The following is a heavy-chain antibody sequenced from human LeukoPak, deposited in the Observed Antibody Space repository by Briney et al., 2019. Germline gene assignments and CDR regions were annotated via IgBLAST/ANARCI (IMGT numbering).Heavy chain of an antibody. CDR1: GFTFSSYG. CDR3: ARAYGDYESYAFDI. J-gene: IGHJ3*02. V-gene: IGHV3-30*03. Sequence: GRSLRLSCAASGFTFSSYGMHWVRQAPGKGLEWVAVISYDGSNKYYADSVKGRFTISRDNSKNTLYLQMNSLRAEDTAVYYCARAYGDYESYAFDIWGQGTMVTVSS. D-gene: IGHD4-17*01. CDR2: ISYDGSNK.